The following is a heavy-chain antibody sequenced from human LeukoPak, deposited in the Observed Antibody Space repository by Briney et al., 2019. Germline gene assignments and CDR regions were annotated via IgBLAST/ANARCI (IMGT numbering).Heavy chain of an antibody. CDR2: ISSSSSYI. Sequence: GGSLRLSCAASGFTFSSYSMNWLRQAPGKGPEGVSSISSSSSYIYYADSVKGRFTISRDNAKNSLYLQMNSLRAEDTAVYYCAREYCSGGSCYGYDYWGQGTLVTVSS. CDR1: GFTFSSYS. V-gene: IGHV3-21*01. D-gene: IGHD2-15*01. CDR3: AREYCSGGSCYGYDY. J-gene: IGHJ4*02.